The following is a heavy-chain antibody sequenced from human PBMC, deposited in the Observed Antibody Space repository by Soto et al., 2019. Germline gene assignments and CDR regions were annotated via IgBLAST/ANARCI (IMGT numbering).Heavy chain of an antibody. Sequence: SETLSLTCAVYGGSFSGYYWSWSRQPPGKGLEWIGEINHSGRTSYNPSLKSRVTISVDTSKNQFSLKLSSVTAADTAVYYCARGRKDYSSSWYVDWGQGTLVTVSS. J-gene: IGHJ4*02. CDR1: GGSFSGYY. CDR3: ARGRKDYSSSWYVD. V-gene: IGHV4-34*01. CDR2: INHSGRT. D-gene: IGHD6-13*01.